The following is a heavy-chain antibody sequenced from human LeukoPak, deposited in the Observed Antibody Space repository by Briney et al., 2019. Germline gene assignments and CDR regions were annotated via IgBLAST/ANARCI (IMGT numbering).Heavy chain of an antibody. Sequence: ASVKVSCKASGYTFTGYYMHWVRQAPGQGLEWMGWISTYNGNTNYAQNFQGRVTMTTDTSTSSAYMELRSLRSDDTAVYYCARVPTRGNSNYVWFDPWGQGTLVTVSS. CDR2: ISTYNGNT. V-gene: IGHV1-18*04. CDR1: GYTFTGYY. D-gene: IGHD4-11*01. CDR3: ARVPTRGNSNYVWFDP. J-gene: IGHJ5*02.